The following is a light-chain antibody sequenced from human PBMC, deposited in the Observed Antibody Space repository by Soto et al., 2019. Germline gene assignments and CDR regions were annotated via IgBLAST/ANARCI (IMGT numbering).Light chain of an antibody. CDR2: AAS. Sequence: DLQMPQCPSSLSASVGDRVTISCQASQDISNSLNWYQQKPGKAPKLLIYAASSLQSGVPSRFSGSGSGTDFTLTISSLQPEDFATYYCQQSYSTPITFGQGTRLEI. V-gene: IGKV1-39*01. CDR1: QDISNS. CDR3: QQSYSTPIT. J-gene: IGKJ5*01.